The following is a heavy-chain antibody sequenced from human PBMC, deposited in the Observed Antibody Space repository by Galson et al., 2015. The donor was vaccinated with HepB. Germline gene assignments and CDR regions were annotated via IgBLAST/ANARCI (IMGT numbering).Heavy chain of an antibody. V-gene: IGHV3-74*01. CDR1: GFTFSSYW. CDR3: AARLLHPGGMDV. CDR2: INSAGSST. J-gene: IGHJ6*02. D-gene: IGHD2-15*01. Sequence: SLRLSCAASGFTFSSYWMHWVRQAPGKGLVWVSRINSAGSSTSYADSVKGRFTISRANAKNTLYLQMNSLRAEDTAVYYGAARLLHPGGMDVWGQGTTVTVSS.